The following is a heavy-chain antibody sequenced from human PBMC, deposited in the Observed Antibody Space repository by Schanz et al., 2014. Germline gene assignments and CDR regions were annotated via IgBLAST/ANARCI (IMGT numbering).Heavy chain of an antibody. J-gene: IGHJ4*02. CDR3: ARDLISSGWYG. CDR1: GFTVRPFA. V-gene: IGHV3-23*01. D-gene: IGHD6-19*01. CDR2: ISGRGAST. Sequence: EVQVLESGEGLVEAGGSLRLSCAASGFTVRPFAMDWVRQAAGKGLEWVSAISGRGASTYYADSVKGRFTISRDNSKNTLYLQMNSLRVEDTAVYYCARDLISSGWYGWGQGTLVTVSS.